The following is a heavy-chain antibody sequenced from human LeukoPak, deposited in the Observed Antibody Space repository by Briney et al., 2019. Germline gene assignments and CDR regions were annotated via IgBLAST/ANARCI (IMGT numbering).Heavy chain of an antibody. D-gene: IGHD2-15*01. CDR2: INPNSGGT. V-gene: IGHV1-2*02. CDR3: ARDHGACSGGSCFLFDY. CDR1: GYTFTSYG. Sequence: ASVKVSCKASGYTFTSYGISWVRQAPGQGLEWMGWINPNSGGTNYAQKFQGRVTMTRDTSISTAYMELSRLRSDDTAVYYCARDHGACSGGSCFLFDYWGQGTLVTVSS. J-gene: IGHJ4*02.